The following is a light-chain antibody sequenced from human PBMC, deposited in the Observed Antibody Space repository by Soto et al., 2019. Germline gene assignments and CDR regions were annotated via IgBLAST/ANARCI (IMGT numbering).Light chain of an antibody. CDR1: QSISSW. J-gene: IGKJ1*01. CDR3: QQYKSYSRT. CDR2: KAS. V-gene: IGKV1-5*03. Sequence: DIQMTQSPSTLSASVGDRVTITCRASQSISSWLAWYQQKPGKAPNLLIYKASSLESGVPSRFRGSGSGTEFTLTISSLQPDEFATYYCQQYKSYSRTFGQGTKVQIK.